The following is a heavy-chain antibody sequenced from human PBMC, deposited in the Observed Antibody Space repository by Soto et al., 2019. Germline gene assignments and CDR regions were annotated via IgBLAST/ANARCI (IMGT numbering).Heavy chain of an antibody. J-gene: IGHJ5*02. CDR3: ATVSAAREYYDILTGSRANWFDP. Sequence: ASVKVSCKVSGYTLTELSMHWVRQAPGKGLEWMGGFDPEDGETIYAQKFQGRVTMTEDTSTDTAYMELSSLRSEDTAVYYCATVSAAREYYDILTGSRANWFDPWGQGTLVTVSS. CDR2: FDPEDGET. V-gene: IGHV1-24*01. D-gene: IGHD3-9*01. CDR1: GYTLTELS.